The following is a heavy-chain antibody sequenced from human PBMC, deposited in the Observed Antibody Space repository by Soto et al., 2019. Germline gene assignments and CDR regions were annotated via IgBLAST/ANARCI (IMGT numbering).Heavy chain of an antibody. V-gene: IGHV3-30*18. D-gene: IGHD1-26*01. CDR3: AKDPGVGERWSYTPFVGYFDY. Sequence: QVQLVESGGGVVQPGRSLRLSCAASGFTFSSYGMHWVRQAPGKGLEWAAVISYDGSKKYYADFVKGRFTISRDNSKNTLYLQINSLRAEDTAVYYCAKDPGVGERWSYTPFVGYFDYWGQGTLVTVSS. J-gene: IGHJ4*02. CDR1: GFTFSSYG. CDR2: ISYDGSKK.